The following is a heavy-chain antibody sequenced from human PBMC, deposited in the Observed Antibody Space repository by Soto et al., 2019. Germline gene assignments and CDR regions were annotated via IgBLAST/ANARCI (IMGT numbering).Heavy chain of an antibody. J-gene: IGHJ4*02. D-gene: IGHD3-9*01. CDR1: GVSITSYF. CDR2: ISFSGAT. Sequence: SETLSLTCTVSGVSITSYFWSWIRQTPGKGLDWIGSISFSGATYSNPSLKGRAALSVDTSENHLSLTLNSVTSADTAVYFCARDRRDGYKRYFEVWGQGNQVTVSS. V-gene: IGHV4-59*01. CDR3: ARDRRDGYKRYFEV.